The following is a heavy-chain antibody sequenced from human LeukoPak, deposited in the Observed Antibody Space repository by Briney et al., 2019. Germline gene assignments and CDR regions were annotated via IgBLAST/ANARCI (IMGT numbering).Heavy chain of an antibody. V-gene: IGHV3-7*01. CDR2: MNQDGSGK. CDR1: GFTFSNYW. D-gene: IGHD3-16*01. CDR3: ARDNDRKDDS. J-gene: IGHJ5*02. Sequence: GGSLRLSCSASGFTFSNYWMTWVRQAPGKGLEWVVNMNQDGSGKYYVDSAKGRFAISRDNAKNSLYLEMNNLRAEDTAVYYCARDNDRKDDSWGQGTLVTVSS.